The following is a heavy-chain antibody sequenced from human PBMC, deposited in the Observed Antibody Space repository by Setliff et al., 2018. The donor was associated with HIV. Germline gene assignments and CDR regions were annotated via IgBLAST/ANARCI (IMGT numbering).Heavy chain of an antibody. CDR3: ARMVPANGYPSGY. J-gene: IGHJ4*02. Sequence: ASVKVSCKASGYTFTDYYIHWVRQAPGQGLEWMGWINPNSSDTNYAQNFQGRVIMTTDTSTSTAYMELRSLRSDDTAVYYCARMVPANGYPSGYWGQGTLVTVSS. CDR2: INPNSSDT. D-gene: IGHD2-8*01. V-gene: IGHV1-2*02. CDR1: GYTFTDYY.